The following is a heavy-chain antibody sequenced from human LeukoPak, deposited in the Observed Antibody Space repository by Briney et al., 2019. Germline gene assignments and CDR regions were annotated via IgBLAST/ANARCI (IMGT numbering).Heavy chain of an antibody. D-gene: IGHD3-22*01. V-gene: IGHV1-2*02. J-gene: IGHJ4*02. Sequence: GASVKVSCKASGYTFTGYYMHWVRQAPGQGLEWMGWINPNSGGTNYAQKFQGRVTMTRDTSISTAYMELSRLRSDDTAVYYCARIRYYYHRGPDLDLYYFDYWGQGTLVTVSP. CDR3: ARIRYYYHRGPDLDLYYFDY. CDR2: INPNSGGT. CDR1: GYTFTGYY.